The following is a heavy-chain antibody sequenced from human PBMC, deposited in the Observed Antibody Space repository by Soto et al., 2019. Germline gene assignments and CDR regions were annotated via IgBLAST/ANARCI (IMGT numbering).Heavy chain of an antibody. CDR2: ISYDGSNK. J-gene: IGHJ6*02. CDR3: AKDITVAGSRWGYYYYYGLDV. CDR1: GFTFSSYG. D-gene: IGHD6-19*01. V-gene: IGHV3-30*18. Sequence: VQLVESGGGVVQPGRSLRLSCAASGFTFSSYGMHWVRQAPGKGLEWVAVISYDGSNKYYADSVKGRLTISRDNSKITLYLQMNSLRAEDTAVYYCAKDITVAGSRWGYYYYYGLDVWGQGTTVTVSS.